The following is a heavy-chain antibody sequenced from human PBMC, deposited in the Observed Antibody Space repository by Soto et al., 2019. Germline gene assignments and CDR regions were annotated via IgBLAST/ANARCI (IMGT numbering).Heavy chain of an antibody. J-gene: IGHJ4*02. Sequence: LXLSCAASVFNLSRSAMNWVRQAPGKGLEWLSVISYDGSKKYYADSVKGRFTISRDDSKNTLHLQMHSLRADDTAVYYCTRDRCSGTSCYFRYWGQGTLVTVYS. CDR2: ISYDGSKK. CDR3: TRDRCSGTSCYFRY. CDR1: VFNLSRSA. V-gene: IGHV3-30-3*01. D-gene: IGHD2-15*01.